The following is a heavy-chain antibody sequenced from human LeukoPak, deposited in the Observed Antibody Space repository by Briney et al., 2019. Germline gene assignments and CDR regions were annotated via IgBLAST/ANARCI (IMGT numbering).Heavy chain of an antibody. J-gene: IGHJ4*02. CDR3: ARSGGLLLTYYFDY. CDR1: GGSISSYY. D-gene: IGHD3-10*01. CDR2: IYTSGST. Sequence: SETLSLTCTVSGGSISSYYWSWIRQPAGKGLEWIGRIYTSGSTNYNPSLKSRVTISVDTSKNQFSLKLSSVTAADTAVYYCARSGGLLLTYYFDYWGQGTLVTVSS. V-gene: IGHV4-4*07.